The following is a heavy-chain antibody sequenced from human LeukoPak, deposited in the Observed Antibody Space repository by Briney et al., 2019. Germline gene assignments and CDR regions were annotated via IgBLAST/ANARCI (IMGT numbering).Heavy chain of an antibody. CDR3: ARNIAARPDYYGMDV. J-gene: IGHJ6*02. CDR1: GGTFSSYA. CDR2: IIPIFGTA. Sequence: ASVKVSCKASGGTFSSYAISWVRQAPGQGLEWMGGIIPIFGTANYAQKFQGRVTITADESTSTAYMELSSLRSEDTAVYYCARNIAARPDYYGMDVWGQGTTVTVSS. D-gene: IGHD6-6*01. V-gene: IGHV1-69*13.